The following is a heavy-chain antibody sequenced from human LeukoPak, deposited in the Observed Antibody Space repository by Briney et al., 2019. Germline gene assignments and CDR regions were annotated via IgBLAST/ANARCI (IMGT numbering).Heavy chain of an antibody. CDR1: GFTVSSNY. CDR3: AREPTDDEVGLTHDGFDC. V-gene: IGHV3-53*01. D-gene: IGHD1-26*01. J-gene: IGHJ4*02. Sequence: GGSLRLSCAASGFTVSSNYMSWVRQAPGKGLEWVSVIYSGGSTYYADSVKGRFTVSRDNSKNTLYLQMNSLRAEDTAVYYCAREPTDDEVGLTHDGFDCWGQGTLVTVSS. CDR2: IYSGGST.